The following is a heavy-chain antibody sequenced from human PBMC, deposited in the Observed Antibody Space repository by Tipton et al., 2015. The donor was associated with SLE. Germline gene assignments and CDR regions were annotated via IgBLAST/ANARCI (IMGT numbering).Heavy chain of an antibody. CDR3: ARARQGGIAARPHWFDP. CDR2: IYYSGGT. CDR1: GGSISSYY. V-gene: IGHV4-59*01. J-gene: IGHJ5*02. D-gene: IGHD6-6*01. Sequence: TLSLTCTVSGGSISSYYWSWIRQPPGKGLEWIGYIYYSGGTNYNPSLKSRVTISVDTSKNQFSLKLSSVTAADTAVYYCARARQGGIAARPHWFDPWGQGTLVTVSS.